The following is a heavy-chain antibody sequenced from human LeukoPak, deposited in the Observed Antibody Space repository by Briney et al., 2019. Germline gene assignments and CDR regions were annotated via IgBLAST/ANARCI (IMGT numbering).Heavy chain of an antibody. Sequence: SETLSLTCSVSGGSIGTFYWSWIRQPPGKGLEWIGYLYNSGTTIYNPPLKSRVSISVDTSKNQFSLKLSSVTAADTAVYYCARGPYYYGSGSYSFEFDYWGQGTLVTVSS. CDR1: GGSIGTFY. CDR3: ARGPYYYGSGSYSFEFDY. V-gene: IGHV4-59*12. CDR2: LYNSGTT. D-gene: IGHD3-10*01. J-gene: IGHJ4*02.